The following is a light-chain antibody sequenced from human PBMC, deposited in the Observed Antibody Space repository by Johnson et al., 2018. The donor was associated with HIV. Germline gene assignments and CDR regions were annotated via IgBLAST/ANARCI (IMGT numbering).Light chain of an antibody. CDR3: GTWDSSLIAGGV. Sequence: QSVLTQPPSVSAAPGQKVTISCSGSSSNIGNNYVSWYQQLPGTAPKLLIYENNKRPSGIPDRFSGSKSGTSATLGITGLQTGDEADYYCGTWDSSLIAGGVCGTGTKVTVL. V-gene: IGLV1-51*02. CDR2: ENN. J-gene: IGLJ1*01. CDR1: SSNIGNNY.